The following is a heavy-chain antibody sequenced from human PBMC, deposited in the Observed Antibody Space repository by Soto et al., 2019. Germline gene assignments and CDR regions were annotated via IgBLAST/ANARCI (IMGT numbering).Heavy chain of an antibody. CDR2: IIPIFGTA. CDR1: GGTFSSYA. V-gene: IGHV1-69*01. Sequence: QVQLVQSGAEVKKPGSSVKVSCKASGGTFSSYAISWVRQAPGQGLEWMGGIIPIFGTANYAQKFQGRVTITADESTSTAYMELSSLRSEDTAVYYCARTPPDSSGYSPVYWYFDLWGRGTLVTVSS. J-gene: IGHJ2*01. D-gene: IGHD3-22*01. CDR3: ARTPPDSSGYSPVYWYFDL.